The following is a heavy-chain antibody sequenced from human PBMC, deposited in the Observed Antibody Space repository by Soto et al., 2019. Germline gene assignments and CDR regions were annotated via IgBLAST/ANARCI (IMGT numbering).Heavy chain of an antibody. CDR3: AKNYYFDS. J-gene: IGHJ4*02. V-gene: IGHV3-23*01. CDR2: INVDGST. CDR1: GFTFSSYA. Sequence: GGSLRLSCATSGFTFSSYAMSWARQAPGKGLEWVSSINVDGSTYYTDSMKGRFTISRDNSRNTLYLQMNNLRAEDTAIYYCAKNYYFDSWGQGTLVTVSS.